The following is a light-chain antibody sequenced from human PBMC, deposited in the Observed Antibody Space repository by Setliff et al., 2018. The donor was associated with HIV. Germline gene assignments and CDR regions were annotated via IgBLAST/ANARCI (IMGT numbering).Light chain of an antibody. CDR3: QSYDSSLSAFYV. J-gene: IGLJ1*01. Sequence: PGQRVTISCTGSSSNIGAGYDVHWYQQLPGTAPKLLIYGNSNRPSGVPDRFSGSKSGTSASLAITGLQAEDEADYYCQSYDSSLSAFYVFGTGTKVTVL. V-gene: IGLV1-40*01. CDR1: SSNIGAGYD. CDR2: GNS.